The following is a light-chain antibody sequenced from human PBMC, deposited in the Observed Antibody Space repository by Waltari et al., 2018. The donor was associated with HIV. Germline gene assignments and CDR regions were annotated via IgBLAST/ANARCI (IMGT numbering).Light chain of an antibody. CDR2: SNN. Sequence: QSVLTQPPSASGTPGQRVTISCSGSSSNIGRYTVNWYQQLSGTAPKLLIYSNNQRPSGVSDRFSGSKSGASASLAISGLQSEDEADYYCAAWDDSLNGREVFGGGTKLTVL. J-gene: IGLJ2*01. CDR1: SSNIGRYT. CDR3: AAWDDSLNGREV. V-gene: IGLV1-44*01.